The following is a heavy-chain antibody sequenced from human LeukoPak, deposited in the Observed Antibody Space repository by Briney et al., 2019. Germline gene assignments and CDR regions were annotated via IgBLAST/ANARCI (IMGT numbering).Heavy chain of an antibody. V-gene: IGHV3-7*01. CDR2: IKQDGSER. D-gene: IGHD3-22*01. CDR1: GFSMSVYW. Sequence: HPGGSLRLSCEASGFSMSVYWMSWVRQAPGKGLGWVGNIKQDGSERNYVDSVKGRFTISRDNAKKSLYLQMDSLRAEDAAVYYCARDWGAYYHFFDYWGQGTLVTVSS. CDR3: ARDWGAYYHFFDY. J-gene: IGHJ4*02.